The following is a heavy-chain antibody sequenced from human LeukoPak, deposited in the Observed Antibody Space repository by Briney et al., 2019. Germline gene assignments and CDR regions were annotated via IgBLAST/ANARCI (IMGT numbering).Heavy chain of an antibody. CDR2: INPNSGGT. Sequence: GASVKVSCKASGYTFTGYYMHWVRQAPGQGLEWMGWINPNSGGTNYAQKFQGRVTMTRDTSISTAYMELSRVRSDDTAVYYCARARGLEWELPRDAFDIWGQGTMVTVTS. D-gene: IGHD1-26*01. J-gene: IGHJ3*02. V-gene: IGHV1-2*02. CDR3: ARARGLEWELPRDAFDI. CDR1: GYTFTGYY.